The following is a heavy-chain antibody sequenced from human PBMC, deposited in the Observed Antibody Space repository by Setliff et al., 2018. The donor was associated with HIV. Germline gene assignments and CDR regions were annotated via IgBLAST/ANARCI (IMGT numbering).Heavy chain of an antibody. J-gene: IGHJ4*02. V-gene: IGHV4-34*01. CDR2: INHSGSA. CDR1: GGSFSGYS. D-gene: IGHD3-3*01. CDR3: VRPSFGIGGGSMFDS. Sequence: SETLSLTCAVYGGSFSGYSWIWIRQPPGKGLEWIGEINHSGSANYNPSLKSRVTLSVGTSKRQFFLNLSSATTADTAMYYCVRPSFGIGGGSMFDSWGQGIVVTV.